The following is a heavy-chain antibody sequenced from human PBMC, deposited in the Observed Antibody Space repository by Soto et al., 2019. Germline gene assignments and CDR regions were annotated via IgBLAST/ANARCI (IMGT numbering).Heavy chain of an antibody. CDR1: GFTFSSYS. Sequence: EVQLVESGGGLVKPGGSLRLSCAASGFTFSSYSMNWVRQAPGKGLEWVSSISSSSSYIYYADSVKGRFTISRDNAKNSLDLQMNSLRAEDTAVYYCARESLNCSGGSCYVDYWGQGTLVTVSS. J-gene: IGHJ4*02. CDR2: ISSSSSYI. CDR3: ARESLNCSGGSCYVDY. V-gene: IGHV3-21*01. D-gene: IGHD2-15*01.